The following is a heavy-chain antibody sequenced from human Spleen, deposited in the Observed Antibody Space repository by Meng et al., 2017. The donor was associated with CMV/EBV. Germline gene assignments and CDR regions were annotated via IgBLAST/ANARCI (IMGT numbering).Heavy chain of an antibody. CDR3: ARDNGATYYYGSDAFDI. V-gene: IGHV3-23*01. D-gene: IGHD3-10*01. CDR1: GFTFSSYS. Sequence: GESLKISCAASGFTFSSYSMSWIRQAPGKGLQWVSSISGSSTVTYYADSVKGRFTISRDNSNNTLHLQMNSLRAEDTAVYYCARDNGATYYYGSDAFDIWGQGTMVTVSS. J-gene: IGHJ3*02. CDR2: ISGSSTVT.